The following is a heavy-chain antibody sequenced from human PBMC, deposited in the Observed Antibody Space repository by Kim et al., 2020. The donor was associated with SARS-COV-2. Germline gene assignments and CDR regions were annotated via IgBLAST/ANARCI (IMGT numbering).Heavy chain of an antibody. V-gene: IGHV3-49*04. CDR1: GFTFGDYA. CDR3: TRDSVLRWSTDAFDI. CDR2: IRSKAYGGTT. J-gene: IGHJ3*02. D-gene: IGHD3-10*01. Sequence: GGSLRLSCTASGFTFGDYAMSWVRQAPGKGLEWVGFIRSKAYGGTTEYAASVKGRFTISRDDSKSIAYLQMNSLKTEDTAVYYCTRDSVLRWSTDAFDIWGQGTMVTVSS.